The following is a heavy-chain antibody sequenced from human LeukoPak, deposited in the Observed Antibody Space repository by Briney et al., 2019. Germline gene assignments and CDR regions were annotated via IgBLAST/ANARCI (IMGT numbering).Heavy chain of an antibody. CDR2: ISDNGGST. CDR3: ASRQGLGWHYVN. J-gene: IGHJ4*02. V-gene: IGHV3-23*01. D-gene: IGHD3-10*02. CDR1: GFTFNSYA. Sequence: GWSLRLSCVDSGFTFNSYAMSWVRQVPGKGLEWVSGISDNGGSTYYTDSVKGRFTISRDNSKNTLYLQMNSLRVEDTAIYYCASRQGLGWHYVNWGQGTLVTVSS.